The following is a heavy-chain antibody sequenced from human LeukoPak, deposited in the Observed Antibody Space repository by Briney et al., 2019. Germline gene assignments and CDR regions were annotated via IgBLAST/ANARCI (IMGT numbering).Heavy chain of an antibody. D-gene: IGHD6-13*01. Sequence: SETLSLTCTVSGGSISSYYWSWIRQPPGKGLEWIGEINHSGSTNYNPSLKSRVTISVDTSKNQFSLKLSSATAADTAVYYRARHSGYSSSWYEMIVPSQNTNWFDPWGQGTLVTVSS. J-gene: IGHJ5*02. CDR1: GGSISSYY. CDR2: INHSGST. CDR3: ARHSGYSSSWYEMIVPSQNTNWFDP. V-gene: IGHV4-34*01.